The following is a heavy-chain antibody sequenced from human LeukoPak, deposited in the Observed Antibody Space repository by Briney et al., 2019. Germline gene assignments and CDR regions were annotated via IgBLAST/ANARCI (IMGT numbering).Heavy chain of an antibody. CDR2: ITKSGTET. CDR1: GFTFSRYW. CDR3: ARGQWLEGFGDDY. J-gene: IGHJ4*02. V-gene: IGHV3-11*03. Sequence: GGSLRLSCAASGFTFSRYWMSWVRQAPGKGLECISHITKSGTETKYADSVRGRFTISRDNAKNLLTLEMNNLRLDDTAVYYCARGQWLEGFGDDYWGQGTLVTVSS. D-gene: IGHD6-19*01.